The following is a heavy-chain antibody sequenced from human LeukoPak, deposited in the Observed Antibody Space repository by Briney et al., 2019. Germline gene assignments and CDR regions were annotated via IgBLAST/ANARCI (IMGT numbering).Heavy chain of an antibody. D-gene: IGHD3-10*01. J-gene: IGHJ4*02. V-gene: IGHV3-30*04. CDR1: GFTFNNYA. CDR2: LAYDGTNE. Sequence: GGSLRLSCAASGFTFNNYAMHWVRQAPGKGLDWVALLAYDGTNEYYSGSVKGRFSISRDNYKNTVDLQMNSLRVDDTAVYYCARGGPLGDTNRSDFWGQGSLVTVSS. CDR3: ARGGPLGDTNRSDF.